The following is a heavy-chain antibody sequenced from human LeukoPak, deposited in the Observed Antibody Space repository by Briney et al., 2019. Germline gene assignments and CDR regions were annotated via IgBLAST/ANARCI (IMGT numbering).Heavy chain of an antibody. J-gene: IGHJ1*01. CDR1: GYTFTSYD. V-gene: IGHV1-8*01. CDR3: ARGHGALLWFGETEYFQH. Sequence: ASVKVSCXASGYTFTSYDINWVRQANGQGLEWMEWMNPNSGNTGYAQKFQDRVTMTRNTSISTAYMELSSLRSEDTAVYYCARGHGALLWFGETEYFQHWGQGTLVTVSS. CDR2: MNPNSGNT. D-gene: IGHD3-10*01.